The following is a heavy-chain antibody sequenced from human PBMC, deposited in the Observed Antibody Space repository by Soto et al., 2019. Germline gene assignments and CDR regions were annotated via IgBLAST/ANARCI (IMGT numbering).Heavy chain of an antibody. CDR2: IIPIFGTA. CDR1: GGTFSSYA. Sequence: QVQLVQSGAEVKKPGSSVKVSCKASGGTFSSYAISWVRQAPGQGLEWMGGIIPIFGTADYAQKFQGRVTITADEATSTAYMELSSLRSADTALYYCASLIAAAGPPHSPRYYYGMDVWGQGTTVTVSS. D-gene: IGHD6-13*01. CDR3: ASLIAAAGPPHSPRYYYGMDV. V-gene: IGHV1-69*12. J-gene: IGHJ6*02.